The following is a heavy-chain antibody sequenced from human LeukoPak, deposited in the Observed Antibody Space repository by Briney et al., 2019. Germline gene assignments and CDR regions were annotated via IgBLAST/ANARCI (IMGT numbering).Heavy chain of an antibody. V-gene: IGHV4-39*07. D-gene: IGHD2-2*02. CDR1: GGSISGSSYY. CDR2: INYSGTT. Sequence: PSETLSLTCTVSGGSISGSSYYWTWIRQSPGKGLEWIASINYSGTTYYNPSLKSRSIISADTSKNQFSLKLSSVTAADTAMYYCARDIPTGYFDYWGQGTLVTVSS. J-gene: IGHJ4*02. CDR3: ARDIPTGYFDY.